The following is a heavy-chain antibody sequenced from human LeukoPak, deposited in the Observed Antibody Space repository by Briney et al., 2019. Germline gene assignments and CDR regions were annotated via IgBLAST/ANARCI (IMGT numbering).Heavy chain of an antibody. CDR3: ATDLGKLQSILAHYYYYMDV. CDR1: GYTFTSYY. J-gene: IGHJ6*03. V-gene: IGHV1-2*02. D-gene: IGHD4-11*01. CDR2: INPNSGGT. Sequence: GASVKVSCKASGYTFTSYYMHWVRQAPGQGLEWMGCINPNSGGTNYAQKFQGRVTMTSDTTISTAYMELSRLRSDDTAVYYCATDLGKLQSILAHYYYYMDVWGKGTTVTVSS.